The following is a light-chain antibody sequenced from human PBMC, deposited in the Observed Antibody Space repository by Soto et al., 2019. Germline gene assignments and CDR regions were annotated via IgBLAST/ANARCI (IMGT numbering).Light chain of an antibody. Sequence: EIVLTQSPGTLSLSPGERATLSCRASQSVNSDLAWYHQKPGQAPRLLIYDASNRATGIPARFSGSGSGTDFTLTISRLEPEDFAVYYCQLYGLFGQGTKVDNK. J-gene: IGKJ1*01. CDR2: DAS. CDR3: QLYGL. V-gene: IGKV3-20*01. CDR1: QSVNSD.